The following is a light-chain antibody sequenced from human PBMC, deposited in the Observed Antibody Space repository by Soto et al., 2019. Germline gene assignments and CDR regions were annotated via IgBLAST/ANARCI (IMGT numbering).Light chain of an antibody. J-gene: IGKJ1*01. Sequence: DIQITHSASSVSASVLYRVTITCRASQSITTYLNWYRQKPGKAPKLLIYKASTLKSGVPSRFSGSGSGTEFTLTISSLQPDDFATYYCQHYNSYSEAFGQGTKVDIK. CDR1: QSITTY. V-gene: IGKV1-5*03. CDR2: KAS. CDR3: QHYNSYSEA.